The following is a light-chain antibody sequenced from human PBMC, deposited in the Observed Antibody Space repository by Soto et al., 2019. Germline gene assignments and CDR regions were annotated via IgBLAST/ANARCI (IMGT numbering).Light chain of an antibody. Sequence: QSALTQPASVSGSPGQSITISCTGTSSDIGGYNYVSWYQQHPGKAPKLMIYEVNNRPSGVSDRFSGSKSGNTASLTISGLQAEDEADYYCNSYTTSRTHVFGTGTKVTVL. V-gene: IGLV2-14*01. CDR1: SSDIGGYNY. J-gene: IGLJ1*01. CDR3: NSYTTSRTHV. CDR2: EVN.